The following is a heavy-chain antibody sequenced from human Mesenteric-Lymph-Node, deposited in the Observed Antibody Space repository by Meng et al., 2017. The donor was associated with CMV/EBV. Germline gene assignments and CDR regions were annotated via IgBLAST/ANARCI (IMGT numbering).Heavy chain of an antibody. Sequence: SETLSLTCAVYGGSFSGYYWSWIRQPPGKGLEWIGESNHSGSTNYNPSLKSRVTITVDTAKNQFSLKRSSVTAADTAMYCCTRGNWKYVDSWGQGTLVTVSS. D-gene: IGHD1-7*01. J-gene: IGHJ4*02. V-gene: IGHV4-34*01. CDR2: SNHSGST. CDR3: TRGNWKYVDS. CDR1: GGSFSGYY.